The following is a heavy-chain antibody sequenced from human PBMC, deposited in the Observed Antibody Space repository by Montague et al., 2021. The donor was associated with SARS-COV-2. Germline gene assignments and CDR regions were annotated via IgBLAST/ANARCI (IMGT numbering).Heavy chain of an antibody. CDR1: GGSINSGGYY. J-gene: IGHJ2*01. V-gene: IGHV4-31*03. D-gene: IGHD3-22*01. Sequence: TLSLTCTVSGGSINSGGYYWSWIRQHPGKGLEWIGYIYYSGSTYYNPSLKSRVTISVDTSKNQFSLKLSSVTAADTAVYYCARSPEPMIVLVITSLNWYFDLWGRGTLVTVSS. CDR3: ARSPEPMIVLVITSLNWYFDL. CDR2: IYYSGST.